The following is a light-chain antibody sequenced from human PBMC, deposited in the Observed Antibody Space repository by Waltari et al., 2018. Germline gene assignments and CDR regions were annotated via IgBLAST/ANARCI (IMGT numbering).Light chain of an antibody. J-gene: IGLJ2*01. Sequence: QSALTQPASVSGSPGQSITISCTGTTSDFGGYDTVSWYQQHPGKAPKLMIYDVTDRPSGVSSRFSGSPSGNAASLTLSVLQAEDEGLYYCSAHTSDNTLLFGGGTMVTVL. CDR1: TSDFGGYDT. CDR3: SAHTSDNTLL. V-gene: IGLV2-14*03. CDR2: DVT.